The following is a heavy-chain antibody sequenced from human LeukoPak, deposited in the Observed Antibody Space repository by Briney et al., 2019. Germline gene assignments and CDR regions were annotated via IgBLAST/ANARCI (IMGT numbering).Heavy chain of an antibody. CDR3: AKDRATVVPAAGDY. Sequence: GGSLRLSCAASGFTFSSYAMSWVRQAPGKGLEWVSPISGSGGSTYYADSVKGRFTISRDNSKNTLYLQMNSLRAEDTALYYCAKDRATVVPAAGDYWGQGTLVTVSS. D-gene: IGHD2-2*01. J-gene: IGHJ4*02. V-gene: IGHV3-23*01. CDR1: GFTFSSYA. CDR2: ISGSGGST.